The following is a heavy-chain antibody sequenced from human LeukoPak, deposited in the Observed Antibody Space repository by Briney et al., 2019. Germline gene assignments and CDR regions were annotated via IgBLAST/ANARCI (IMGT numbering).Heavy chain of an antibody. Sequence: ASVKVSCRASGYTFTRYDINWVRQATGQGLEWMGWMNPNSGNTGYAQKFQGRVTMTRNTSISTAYMELSSLRSEDTAVYYCATSGYESLRTVTRYTVRTNYGMDVWGQGTTVTVSS. CDR1: GYTFTRYD. V-gene: IGHV1-8*01. CDR3: ATSGYESLRTVTRYTVRTNYGMDV. CDR2: MNPNSGNT. J-gene: IGHJ6*02. D-gene: IGHD5-12*01.